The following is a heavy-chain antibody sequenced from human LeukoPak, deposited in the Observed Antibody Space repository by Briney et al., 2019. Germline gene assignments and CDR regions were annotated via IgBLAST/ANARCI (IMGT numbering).Heavy chain of an antibody. CDR1: GGTFSSYA. CDR2: IIPIFGTA. J-gene: IGHJ4*02. D-gene: IGHD3-22*01. CDR3: ARGDLFDSSGYSPFDY. V-gene: IGHV1-69*05. Sequence: ASVKVSCKASGGTFSSYAISWVRQAPGQGLEWMGGIIPIFGTANYAQKFQGRVTITTDESTSTAYMELSSLRSEDTAVYYCARGDLFDSSGYSPFDYWGQGTLVTVSS.